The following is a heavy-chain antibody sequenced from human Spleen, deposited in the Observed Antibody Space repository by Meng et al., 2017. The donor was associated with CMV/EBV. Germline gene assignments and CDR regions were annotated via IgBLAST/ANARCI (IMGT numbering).Heavy chain of an antibody. CDR1: GFSVSRND. CDR3: GSFKQQVGGIYWHLDL. D-gene: IGHD1/OR15-1a*01. Sequence: SGFSVSRNDMSWVRQAPGKGLEWVSIILGGGNTYYADSVKGRFTISRDNSRNTLYLQMNSLRTEDTALYCCGSFKQQVGGIYWHLDLWGRGTLVTVSS. V-gene: IGHV3-66*02. CDR2: ILGGGNT. J-gene: IGHJ2*01.